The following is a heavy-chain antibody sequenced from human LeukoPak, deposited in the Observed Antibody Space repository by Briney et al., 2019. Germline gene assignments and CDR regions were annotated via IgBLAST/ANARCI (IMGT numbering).Heavy chain of an antibody. CDR2: IIPISGTA. J-gene: IGHJ4*02. Sequence: GASVKVSCKASGGTFSSYAISWVRQAPGQGLEWMGRIIPISGTANYAQKFQGRVTITTDESTSTAYMELSSLRSEDTAVYYCARESVVWIQLWSYFDYWGQGTLVTVSS. CDR3: ARESVVWIQLWSYFDY. CDR1: GGTFSSYA. V-gene: IGHV1-69*05. D-gene: IGHD5-18*01.